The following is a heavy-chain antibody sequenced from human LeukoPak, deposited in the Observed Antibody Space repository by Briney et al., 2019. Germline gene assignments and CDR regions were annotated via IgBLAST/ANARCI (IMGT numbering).Heavy chain of an antibody. J-gene: IGHJ4*02. Sequence: SETLSLTCTVSGGSISSYYWSWIRQPPGKGLEWRGYIYYSGSTNYNPSLKSRATISVDTSKNQFSLKLSSVTAADTGVYYCARAYGDYEVGYFDYWGQGTLVTVSS. V-gene: IGHV4-59*01. CDR2: IYYSGST. CDR3: ARAYGDYEVGYFDY. D-gene: IGHD4-17*01. CDR1: GGSISSYY.